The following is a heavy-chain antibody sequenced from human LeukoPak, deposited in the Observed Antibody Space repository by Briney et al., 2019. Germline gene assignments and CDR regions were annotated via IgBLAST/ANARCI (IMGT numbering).Heavy chain of an antibody. Sequence: SETLSLTCTVSGGSISSSSYYWSWIRQHPGKGLEWIGYIYYSGSTYYNPSLKSRVTISVDTSKNQFSLKLSSVTAADTAVYYCARCADILTDNWYFDLWGRGTLVTVSS. CDR3: ARCADILTDNWYFDL. J-gene: IGHJ2*01. CDR2: IYYSGST. CDR1: GGSISSSSYY. V-gene: IGHV4-31*03. D-gene: IGHD3-9*01.